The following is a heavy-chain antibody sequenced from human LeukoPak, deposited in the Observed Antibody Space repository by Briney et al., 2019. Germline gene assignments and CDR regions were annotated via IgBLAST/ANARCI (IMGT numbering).Heavy chain of an antibody. J-gene: IGHJ4*02. CDR1: GGSFSGYY. CDR2: INHSGST. CDR3: STVDRDSSFKDYFDY. D-gene: IGHD6-6*01. Sequence: SETLSLTCAVYGGSFSGYYWSWIRQPPGKGLEWIGEINHSGSTNYNPSLKSRVTMSVDKSKNQFSLRLSSVTAADTAVYYCSTVDRDSSFKDYFDYWGQGTLVTVSS. V-gene: IGHV4-34*01.